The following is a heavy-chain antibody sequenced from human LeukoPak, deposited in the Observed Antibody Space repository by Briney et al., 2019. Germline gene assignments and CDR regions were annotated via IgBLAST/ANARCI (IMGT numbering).Heavy chain of an antibody. J-gene: IGHJ4*02. V-gene: IGHV3-74*01. CDR2: INSDGSST. CDR1: GFTFSSYS. D-gene: IGHD6-13*01. Sequence: HPGGSLRLSCAPSGFTFSSYSMNWVRQAPGKGLVWVSRINSDGSSTSYADSVKGRFTISRDNAKNTLYLQMNSLRAEDTAVYYCARDPTGIAAAGSWHYFDYWGQGTLVTVSS. CDR3: ARDPTGIAAAGSWHYFDY.